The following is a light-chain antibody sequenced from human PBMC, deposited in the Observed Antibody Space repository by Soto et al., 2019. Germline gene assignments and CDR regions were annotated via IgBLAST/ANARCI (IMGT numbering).Light chain of an antibody. CDR1: QSVLISSTNKNY. CDR2: WAS. Sequence: DIVMTQSPDSPAVSLGERATINCKSSQSVLISSTNKNYLAWYQQKAGQPPKVVVYWASTRAIGVPDRFSGSGSATDFTLTISSLQAEDVAVYYCQQYYSTPLTFGGGTKVEIK. J-gene: IGKJ4*01. CDR3: QQYYSTPLT. V-gene: IGKV4-1*01.